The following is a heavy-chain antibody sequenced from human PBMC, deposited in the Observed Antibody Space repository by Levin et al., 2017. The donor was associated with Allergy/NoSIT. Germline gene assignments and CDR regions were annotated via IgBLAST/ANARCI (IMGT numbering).Heavy chain of an antibody. CDR3: VAEYYDTSGFDF. V-gene: IGHV3-30*03. J-gene: IGHJ4*02. Sequence: GGSLRLSCVASGFTFRSHAMHWVRQPPGKGLEWVASLSGDGSDPYYADAVRGRFSISRDNSKNTQFLQMNTLRVEDTAVYYCVAEYYDTSGFDFWGQGTLVSVSS. CDR1: GFTFRSHA. D-gene: IGHD3-22*01. CDR2: LSGDGSDP.